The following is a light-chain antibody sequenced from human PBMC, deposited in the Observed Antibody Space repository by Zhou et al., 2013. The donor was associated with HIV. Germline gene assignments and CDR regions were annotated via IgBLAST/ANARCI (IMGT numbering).Light chain of an antibody. J-gene: IGKJ1*01. CDR2: EVS. Sequence: DIVMTQTPLSLPVTPGEPASISCRSSQSLLDSDDGNTYLDWYLQKPGQSPQLLIYEVSNRFSGVPDRFSGSGSGTDFTLKISRVEAEDVGVYYCMQALQTPRTFGQGTKVEIK. CDR1: QSLLDSDDGNTY. CDR3: MQALQTPRT. V-gene: IGKV2-29*03.